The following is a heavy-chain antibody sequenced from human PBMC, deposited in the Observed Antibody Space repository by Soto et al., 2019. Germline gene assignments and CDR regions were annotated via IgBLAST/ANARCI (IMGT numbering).Heavy chain of an antibody. CDR2: TWHDGSNK. V-gene: IGHV3-33*01. J-gene: IGHJ5*02. CDR1: GFTLRSSA. CDR3: ARDISGSIDL. D-gene: IGHD1-26*01. Sequence: QLQLVESGGGVDQRGRSLRLSCTSSGFTLRSSAIHWVRQAPGKGLEAVAFTWHDGSNKYYADSVRGRFSASRDSSNDVLYLQMDNLRDADTAIYYCARDISGSIDLWGQGTLVTVSS.